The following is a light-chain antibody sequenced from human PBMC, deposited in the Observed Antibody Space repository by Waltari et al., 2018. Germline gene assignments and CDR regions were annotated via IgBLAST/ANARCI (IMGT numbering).Light chain of an antibody. CDR1: QSASRT. Sequence: EIVLTQSPGTLSLSTGDRATLSCRASQSASRTLAWYQQKPGQAPRLLIYDASSRATGIPDRFSGSGSGTDFSLTISRLEPEDFAVYYCQKYGTLPATFGQGTKVEIK. V-gene: IGKV3-20*01. CDR2: DAS. J-gene: IGKJ1*01. CDR3: QKYGTLPAT.